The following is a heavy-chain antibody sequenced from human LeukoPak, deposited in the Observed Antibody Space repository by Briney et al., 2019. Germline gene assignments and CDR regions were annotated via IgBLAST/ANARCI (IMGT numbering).Heavy chain of an antibody. CDR3: ANQGGGYEI. D-gene: IGHD5-12*01. CDR2: ISYDGSNK. Sequence: GRSLRPSCAASGFTFSSYAMHWVRQAPGKGLEWVAVISYDGSNKYYADSVKGRFTISRDNSKNTLYLQMNSLRAEDTAVYYCANQGGGYEIWGQGTLVTVSS. J-gene: IGHJ4*02. CDR1: GFTFSSYA. V-gene: IGHV3-30*04.